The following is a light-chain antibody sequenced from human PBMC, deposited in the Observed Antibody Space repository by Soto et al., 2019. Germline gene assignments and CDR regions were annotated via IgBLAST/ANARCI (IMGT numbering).Light chain of an antibody. J-gene: IGKJ5*01. V-gene: IGKV1-39*01. CDR3: QQRYNAPIP. Sequence: QITQAPGSLPASIGDKESIAGRASQNIINYLNWYQQKPGKAPQLLIYVASRLESGVPSRLSGRASRPDFTITISSLQPEDFATYYCQQRYNAPIPLGKGTRLEIK. CDR2: VAS. CDR1: QNIINY.